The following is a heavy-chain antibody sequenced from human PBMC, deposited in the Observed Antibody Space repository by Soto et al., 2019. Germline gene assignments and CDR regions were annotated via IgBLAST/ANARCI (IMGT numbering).Heavy chain of an antibody. CDR2: INAGNGNT. CDR3: ARGPGGPDGPGDY. J-gene: IGHJ4*02. V-gene: IGHV1-3*01. D-gene: IGHD2-15*01. Sequence: QVQLVQSGAEVKKPGASVKVSCKASGYTFTSYAMHWVRQAPGQRLEWMGWINAGNGNTKYSQKFQGRVTITRDTSASTAYMELSSMRSEDTAVYYCARGPGGPDGPGDYWGQGTLVTVSS. CDR1: GYTFTSYA.